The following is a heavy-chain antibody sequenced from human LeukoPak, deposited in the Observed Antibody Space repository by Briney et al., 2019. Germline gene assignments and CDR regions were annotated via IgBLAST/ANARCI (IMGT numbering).Heavy chain of an antibody. CDR2: ISGSGGST. J-gene: IGHJ5*02. D-gene: IGHD2-2*02. CDR1: GFTFSSYA. V-gene: IGHV3-23*01. Sequence: GGSLRLSCAASGFTFSSYAMSWVRQAPVKGLEWVSAISGSGGSTFIADSVKGRFTISRDNSKNMLYLQMNSLRDEDTAVYYCAKGYCSSTTCYSRFDPWGHGTVVTVSS. CDR3: AKGYCSSTTCYSRFDP.